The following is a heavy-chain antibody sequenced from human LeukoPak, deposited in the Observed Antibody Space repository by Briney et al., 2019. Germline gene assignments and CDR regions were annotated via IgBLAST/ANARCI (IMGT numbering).Heavy chain of an antibody. J-gene: IGHJ3*02. Sequence: PGGSLRLSFAASGLTFSSYDMHWVRQTPGKGLEWVSSFGTNGDTYYRDSVKGRFTISRENVKKSLYLQMSSLRVEDTAVYFCVLGAYWNDDKNAFHIWGPGTMVTVSS. CDR2: FGTNGDT. CDR1: GLTFSSYD. CDR3: VLGAYWNDDKNAFHI. D-gene: IGHD1-1*01. V-gene: IGHV3-13*01.